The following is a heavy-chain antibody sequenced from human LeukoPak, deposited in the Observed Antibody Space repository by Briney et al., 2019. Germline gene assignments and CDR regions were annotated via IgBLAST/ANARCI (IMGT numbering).Heavy chain of an antibody. Sequence: GGSLRLSCAASGFTFSSYWMHWVRQAPGKGLVWVSRINSDGSSTSYADSVKGRFTISRDNAKNTLYLQMNSLRAKDTAVYYCARGWYGEGFDYWGQGTLVTVSS. CDR1: GFTFSSYW. V-gene: IGHV3-74*01. D-gene: IGHD4-17*01. CDR3: ARGWYGEGFDY. J-gene: IGHJ4*02. CDR2: INSDGSST.